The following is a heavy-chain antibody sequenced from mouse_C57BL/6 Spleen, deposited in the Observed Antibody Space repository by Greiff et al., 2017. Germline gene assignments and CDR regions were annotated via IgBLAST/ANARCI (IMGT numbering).Heavy chain of an antibody. CDR3: ARYYYSMTDFDY. CDR1: GFTFSDYG. D-gene: IGHD1-1*01. Sequence: EVQLVESGGGLVKPGGSLKLSCAASGFTFSDYGMHWVRQAPEKGLEWVAYISSGDSTIYYADKVKGRFTISRDNAKNTLFLQMTSLRSEDTAVYYCARYYYSMTDFDYWGQGTTLTVSS. CDR2: ISSGDSTI. J-gene: IGHJ2*01. V-gene: IGHV5-17*01.